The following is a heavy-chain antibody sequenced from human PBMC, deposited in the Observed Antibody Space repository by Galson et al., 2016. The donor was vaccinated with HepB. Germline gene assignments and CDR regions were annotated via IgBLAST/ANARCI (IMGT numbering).Heavy chain of an antibody. Sequence: SLRLSCAASGFTFSSDWMSWVRQAPGKGLEWVANIKQDGSEKHYVDSVKGRFTISRDNAKNSLNLQMNSLRPEDAAVYYVASCWQTPASYFDYWGQGTLVTVSS. D-gene: IGHD4-23*01. V-gene: IGHV3-7*01. CDR1: GFTFSSDW. J-gene: IGHJ4*02. CDR3: ASCWQTPASYFDY. CDR2: IKQDGSEK.